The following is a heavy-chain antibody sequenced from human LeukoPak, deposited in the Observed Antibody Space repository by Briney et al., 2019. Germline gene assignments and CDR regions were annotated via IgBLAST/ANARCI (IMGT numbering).Heavy chain of an antibody. D-gene: IGHD4-23*01. CDR3: ATGAYGGNSDPGY. Sequence: ASVKVSCKASGGTFSSYAISWVRQAPGQGLEWMARIIPILGIANYAQKFQGRVTITADKSTSTAYMELSSLRSEDTAVYYCATGAYGGNSDPGYWGQGTLVTVSS. CDR2: IIPILGIA. V-gene: IGHV1-69*04. CDR1: GGTFSSYA. J-gene: IGHJ4*02.